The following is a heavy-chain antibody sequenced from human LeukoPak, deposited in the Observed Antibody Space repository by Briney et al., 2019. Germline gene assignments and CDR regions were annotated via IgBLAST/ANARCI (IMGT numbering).Heavy chain of an antibody. CDR3: AREDGDAFDI. J-gene: IGHJ3*02. D-gene: IGHD5-24*01. CDR1: GFTFSSYE. V-gene: IGHV3-48*03. Sequence: GGSLRLSCAASGFTFSSYEMDWVRRAPGKGLEWVSYIGSSGGSRYYADSVKGRFIGSRDNAKNSFYLQMNSLRVEDTAIYYCAREDGDAFDIWGQGTMVSVSS. CDR2: IGSSGGSR.